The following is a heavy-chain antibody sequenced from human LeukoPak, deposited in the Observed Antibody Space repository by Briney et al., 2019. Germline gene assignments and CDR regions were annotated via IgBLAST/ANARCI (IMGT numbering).Heavy chain of an antibody. CDR1: GFTFNTYA. Sequence: GGSLRLSCAASGFTFNTYAMHWVRQAPGKGLEWVAVISYDESNKFYADSVKGRFTISRDNSKNTLYLQMNSLRAEDTAVYYCARDRVWGSYRYPLDYWGQGTLVTVSS. D-gene: IGHD3-16*02. CDR3: ARDRVWGSYRYPLDY. J-gene: IGHJ4*02. CDR2: ISYDESNK. V-gene: IGHV3-30-3*01.